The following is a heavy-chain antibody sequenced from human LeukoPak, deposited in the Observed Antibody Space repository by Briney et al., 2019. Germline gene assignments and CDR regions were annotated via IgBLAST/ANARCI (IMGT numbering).Heavy chain of an antibody. J-gene: IGHJ4*02. CDR1: GFTVSNNY. CDR3: ARDGGTAMVPDY. CDR2: ISSSSSYI. D-gene: IGHD5-18*01. V-gene: IGHV3-21*01. Sequence: GGSLRLSCAVSGFTVSNNYMNWVRQAPGKGLEWVSSISSSSSYIYYADSVKGRFTISRDNAKNSLYLQMNSLRAVDTAVYYCARDGGTAMVPDYWGQGTLVTVSS.